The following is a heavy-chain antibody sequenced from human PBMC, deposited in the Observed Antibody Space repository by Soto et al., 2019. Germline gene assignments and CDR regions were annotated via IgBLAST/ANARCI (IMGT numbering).Heavy chain of an antibody. CDR1: GFTFSDYY. V-gene: IGHV3-11*05. CDR3: ARDPSRRSPPDY. Sequence: QVQLVESGGGLVKPGGSLRLSCAASGFTFSDYYMTWIRQAPGKGLEWVSYISSTGTYTNYADSVKGRFTISRDNAKNSLYLQMSSLRDEDTAVYYCARDPSRRSPPDYWCQGTLVTVSS. CDR2: ISSTGTYT. D-gene: IGHD6-6*01. J-gene: IGHJ4*02.